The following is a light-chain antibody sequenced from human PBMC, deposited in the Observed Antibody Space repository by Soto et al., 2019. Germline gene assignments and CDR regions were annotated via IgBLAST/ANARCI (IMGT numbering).Light chain of an antibody. J-gene: IGLJ1*01. CDR2: EVT. CDR1: SSDVGGYNY. Sequence: QSALTQPPSASGSPGQSVTISCTGTSSDVGGYNYLSWYQHRPGKAPQLIIYEVTKRPSGVPNRFFGSKSGNTASLTVSGLQAEDEADYFCTSYAGMYTYVFGTGTKVTVL. CDR3: TSYAGMYTYV. V-gene: IGLV2-8*01.